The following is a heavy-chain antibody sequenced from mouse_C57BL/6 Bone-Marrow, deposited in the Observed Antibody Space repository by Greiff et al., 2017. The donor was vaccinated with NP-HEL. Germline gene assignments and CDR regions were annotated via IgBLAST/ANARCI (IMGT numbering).Heavy chain of an antibody. D-gene: IGHD2-4*01. CDR1: GFSLTSYG. CDR3: ARNYYDYHYWYFDV. CDR2: IWSGGST. J-gene: IGHJ1*03. V-gene: IGHV2-2*01. Sequence: VKLMESGPGLVQPSQSLSITCTVSGFSLTSYGVHWVRQSPGKGLEWLGVIWSGGSTDYNAAFISRLSISKDNSKSQVFFKMNSLQADDTAIYYCARNYYDYHYWYFDVWGTGTTVTVSS.